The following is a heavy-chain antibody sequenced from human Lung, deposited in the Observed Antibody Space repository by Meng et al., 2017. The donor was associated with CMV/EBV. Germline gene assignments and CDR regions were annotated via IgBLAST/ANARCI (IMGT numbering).Heavy chain of an antibody. J-gene: IGHJ4*02. CDR1: GFTFSSYS. CDR2: ISSSSYI. D-gene: IGHD6-13*01. CDR3: ARDHRTSIAAAGTVDY. V-gene: IGHV3-21*01. Sequence: SXAASGFTFSSYSMNWVRQAPGKGLEWVSSISSSSYIYYADSVKGRFTISRDNAKNSLYLQMNSLRAEDTAVYYCARDHRTSIAAAGTVDYWGQGXLVTVSS.